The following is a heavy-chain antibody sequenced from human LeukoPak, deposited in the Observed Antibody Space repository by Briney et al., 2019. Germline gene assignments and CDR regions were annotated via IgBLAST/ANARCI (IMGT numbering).Heavy chain of an antibody. CDR3: ARYYDSSGYYHQPYYFDY. CDR1: GGSFSGYY. D-gene: IGHD3-22*01. Sequence: SETLSLTCAVYGGSFSGYYWSWIRQPPGKGLEWIGEINHSGSTNYNPSLKSRVTISVDTSKNQFSLKLSSVTAADTAVYYCARYYDSSGYYHQPYYFDYWGQGTLVTVSS. J-gene: IGHJ4*02. V-gene: IGHV4-34*01. CDR2: INHSGST.